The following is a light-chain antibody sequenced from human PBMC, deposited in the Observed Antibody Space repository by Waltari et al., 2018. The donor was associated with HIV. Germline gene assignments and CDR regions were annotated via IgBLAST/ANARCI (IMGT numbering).Light chain of an antibody. V-gene: IGLV1-44*01. Sequence: QSVLAQPPSASGTPGQRVTISCSGSTSNIGGNTVSWYQQLPGTAPKLLIYSNNQRPSGVPDRFSGSTSGTSASLVISGLQSEDEDDYYCAAWDDSLKGGAFGPGTKVTVL. CDR1: TSNIGGNT. CDR2: SNN. CDR3: AAWDDSLKGGA. J-gene: IGLJ1*01.